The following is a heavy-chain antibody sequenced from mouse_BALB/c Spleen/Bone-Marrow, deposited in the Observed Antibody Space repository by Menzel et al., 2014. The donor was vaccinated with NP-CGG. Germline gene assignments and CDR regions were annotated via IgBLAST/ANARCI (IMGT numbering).Heavy chain of an antibody. CDR3: ARYYYGSSLFAY. J-gene: IGHJ3*01. Sequence: EVQLVESGAELAKPGASVKLSCTASGFNIKDTYMYWVKQRPEQGLEWIGRIDPANGNTKYDPKFQDKATITADTSSNTAYLQLSSLTSEDTAVYYCARYYYGSSLFAYWGQGTLVTVSA. D-gene: IGHD1-1*01. CDR2: IDPANGNT. V-gene: IGHV14-3*02. CDR1: GFNIKDTY.